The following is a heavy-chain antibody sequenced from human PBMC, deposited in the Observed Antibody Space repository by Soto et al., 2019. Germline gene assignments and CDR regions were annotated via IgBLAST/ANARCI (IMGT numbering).Heavy chain of an antibody. D-gene: IGHD2-2*01. CDR1: GGSISSGDYY. V-gene: IGHV4-31*03. CDR2: IYYSGST. J-gene: IGHJ5*02. CDR3: ARIGQYCSSICYSWFDP. Sequence: QVQLQESGPGLVRPSQTLSLTCTVSGGSISSGDYYWSWIRQHPGKGLEWIGYIYYSGSTYYNPSLKSRVTISVDTSKNQFSLKLSSVTAADTAVYYCARIGQYCSSICYSWFDPWGQGTMVTVSS.